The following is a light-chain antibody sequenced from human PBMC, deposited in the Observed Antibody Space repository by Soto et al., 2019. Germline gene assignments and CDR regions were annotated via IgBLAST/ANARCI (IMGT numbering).Light chain of an antibody. Sequence: EIVMTQSPATLSVSPGERVTLSCRASQSVSSDLAWYQLRPGQAPRLLIYGASTRATGIPDRFSGSGSGTDFSLTIRGLKPEDFAVYYCQQYRMSPNTFGQGTRLEIK. CDR3: QQYRMSPNT. CDR2: GAS. CDR1: QSVSSD. J-gene: IGKJ5*01. V-gene: IGKV3D-15*02.